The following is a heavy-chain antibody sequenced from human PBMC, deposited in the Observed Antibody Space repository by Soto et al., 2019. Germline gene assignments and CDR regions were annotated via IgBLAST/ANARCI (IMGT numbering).Heavy chain of an antibody. CDR3: ARASSCAYDSCAFDP. V-gene: IGHV4-31*01. D-gene: IGHD3-16*01. CDR1: SRSISSGGYY. CDR2: ICYSGST. J-gene: IGHJ5*02. Sequence: PSDTLSLTCTVSSRSISSGGYYWSWFRQQPGKGMEWIGFICYSGSTHYNHSLKSQITLSVDTYTNQFSLKLSSVTAADTAVYYCARASSCAYDSCAFDPWGQGTLVTVSS.